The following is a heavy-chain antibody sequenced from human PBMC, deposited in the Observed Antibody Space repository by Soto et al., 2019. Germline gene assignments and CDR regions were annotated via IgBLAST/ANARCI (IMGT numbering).Heavy chain of an antibody. J-gene: IGHJ3*02. CDR2: FDPEDGET. CDR1: GYTLTELS. V-gene: IGHV1-24*01. CDR3: ETGPRYDCSGGSCYSGTAFDI. Sequence: ASVKVSCKVSGYTLTELSMHWVRQAPGKGLEWMGGFDPEDGETIYAQKFQGRVTMTEDTSTDTAYMELSSLRSEDTAVYYCETGPRYDCSGGSCYSGTAFDIWGQGTMVTVSS. D-gene: IGHD2-15*01.